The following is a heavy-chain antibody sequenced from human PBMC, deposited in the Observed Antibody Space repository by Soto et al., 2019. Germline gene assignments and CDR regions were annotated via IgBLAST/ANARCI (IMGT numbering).Heavy chain of an antibody. J-gene: IGHJ5*01. Sequence: QVQLVQSGAEVRKPGSSVKVSCKASGGTCSRYAINWVRQAPGQGPEWMGGIIPMFGTTNYAQKFKGRVTITADESTSTVYMELNTLRSEDAAVYYCARASIHGSSWYFWFDPWGQGTLVTVSS. CDR3: ARASIHGSSWYFWFDP. V-gene: IGHV1-69*01. CDR1: GGTCSRYA. D-gene: IGHD6-13*01. CDR2: IIPMFGTT.